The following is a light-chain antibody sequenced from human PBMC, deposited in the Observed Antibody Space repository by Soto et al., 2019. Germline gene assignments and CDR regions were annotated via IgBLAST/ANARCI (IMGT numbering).Light chain of an antibody. J-gene: IGKJ5*01. V-gene: IGKV3-11*01. Sequence: EIVLTQSPATLSLSPGERATLSCRASPSVTNILAWYQQKPGQAPRLLIYGAFNRATGIPARFSGSGSGTDFTLTINSLEPEDSAVYYCQQRNVWPPVTFGQGTRLEI. CDR3: QQRNVWPPVT. CDR1: PSVTNI. CDR2: GAF.